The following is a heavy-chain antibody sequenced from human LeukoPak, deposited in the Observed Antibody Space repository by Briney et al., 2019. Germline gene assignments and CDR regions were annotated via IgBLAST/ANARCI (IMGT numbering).Heavy chain of an antibody. CDR3: VRAHPHFDY. V-gene: IGHV4-34*01. CDR1: GGSFSGYY. Sequence: SETLSLTCAVYGGSFSGYYWSWIRQPPGKGLGWIGEINHSGSTNYNPSLKSRVTISVDTSKNQFSLKLSSVTAADTAVYYCVRAHPHFDYWGQGTLVTVSS. CDR2: INHSGST. J-gene: IGHJ4*02.